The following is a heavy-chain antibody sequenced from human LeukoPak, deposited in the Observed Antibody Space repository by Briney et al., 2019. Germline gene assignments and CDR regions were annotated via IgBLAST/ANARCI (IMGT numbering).Heavy chain of an antibody. J-gene: IGHJ4*02. V-gene: IGHV4-34*01. Sequence: SSETLSLTCAVYGGSFCGYYWSWIRQPPGKGLEWIGGINHSGSTNYNPSLKSRVTISVDTSKNQFSLKLSSVTAADTAVYYCARNYYDSSGYYYFDYWGQGTLVTVSS. CDR1: GGSFCGYY. CDR3: ARNYYDSSGYYYFDY. D-gene: IGHD3-22*01. CDR2: INHSGST.